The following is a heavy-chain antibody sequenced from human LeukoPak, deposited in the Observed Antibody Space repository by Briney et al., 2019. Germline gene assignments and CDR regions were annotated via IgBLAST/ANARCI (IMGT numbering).Heavy chain of an antibody. Sequence: GGSLRLSCAASGFTFSSYAMRWVRQAPGKGLEWVSAISGSGGSTYYADSVKGRFTISRDNSKNTLYLQMNSLGAEDTAVYYCAKDTTTGDQTDYWGQGTLVTVSS. D-gene: IGHD7-27*01. CDR1: GFTFSSYA. V-gene: IGHV3-23*01. CDR2: ISGSGGST. CDR3: AKDTTTGDQTDY. J-gene: IGHJ4*02.